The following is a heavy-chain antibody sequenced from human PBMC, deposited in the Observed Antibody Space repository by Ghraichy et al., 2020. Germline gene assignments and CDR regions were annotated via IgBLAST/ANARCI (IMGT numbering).Heavy chain of an antibody. V-gene: IGHV3-23*01. CDR1: GFTFTSYA. CDR3: VKDIRDNGNYGWFDP. D-gene: IGHD1-26*01. Sequence: LSLTCAASGFTFTSYAMSWVRQAPGEGLDWVAAISLSVGATYYADSVKGRFTISRDNSKNTLFLHMSSLRAEDTALYYCVKDIRDNGNYGWFDPWGQGTLVTVSS. CDR2: ISLSVGAT. J-gene: IGHJ5*02.